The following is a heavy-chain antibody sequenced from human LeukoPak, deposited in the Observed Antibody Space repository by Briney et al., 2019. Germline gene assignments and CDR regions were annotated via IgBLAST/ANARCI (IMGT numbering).Heavy chain of an antibody. D-gene: IGHD3-3*01. V-gene: IGHV1-2*02. CDR2: INPNSGGT. CDR1: GYTFTGYY. CDR3: ARVRVGPREWDAFDI. Sequence: ASVKVSCKASGYTFTGYYMHWVRQAPGQGLEWMGWINPNSGGTNYAQKFQGRVTMTRDTSISTAYMELSRLRSDDTAVYYCARVRVGPREWDAFDIWGQGTMVTVSS. J-gene: IGHJ3*02.